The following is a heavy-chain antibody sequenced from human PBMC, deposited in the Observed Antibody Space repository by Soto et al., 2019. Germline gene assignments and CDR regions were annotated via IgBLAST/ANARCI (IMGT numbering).Heavy chain of an antibody. V-gene: IGHV4-31*03. Sequence: PSETLSLTCIVSGDAMISGAYYFNWIRQHPGKGLEWIGYIYYSGNTYYNPSLKSRIVISVDTSKNQFSLNLGSVTAADTAIYYCASSYSGYLDNWGRGALVTVSS. D-gene: IGHD3-22*01. CDR3: ASSYSGYLDN. J-gene: IGHJ4*02. CDR2: IYYSGNT. CDR1: GDAMISGAYY.